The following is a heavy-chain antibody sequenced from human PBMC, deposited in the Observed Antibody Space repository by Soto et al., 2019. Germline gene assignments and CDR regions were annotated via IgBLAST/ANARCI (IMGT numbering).Heavy chain of an antibody. CDR1: GGSFSGYY. J-gene: IGHJ2*01. V-gene: IGHV4-34*01. CDR3: ARESHDILTGPPWVWYFDL. CDR2: INDRESI. Sequence: QVQLQQWGAGPLRPLETLSLTCGVSGGSFSGYYWAWIRQSPGKGLEWIGKINDRESINYNPSLKSRVSISVDTSKNHYSLNLTPVTAADTAVYYCARESHDILTGPPWVWYFDLWGRGTLVTVSS. D-gene: IGHD3-9*01.